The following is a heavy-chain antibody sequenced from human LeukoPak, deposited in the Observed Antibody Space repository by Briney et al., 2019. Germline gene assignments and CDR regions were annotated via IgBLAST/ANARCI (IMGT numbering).Heavy chain of an antibody. Sequence: SETLPLTCTVSGGSISSYYWSWIRQPPGKGLEWIGYIYYSGSTNYNPSLKSRVTISVDTSKNQFSLKLSSVTAADTAVYYCARETDDFWSGSRRGGDYYYYMDVWGKGTTVTVSS. CDR2: IYYSGST. V-gene: IGHV4-59*01. CDR3: ARETDDFWSGSRRGGDYYYYMDV. J-gene: IGHJ6*03. CDR1: GGSISSYY. D-gene: IGHD3-3*01.